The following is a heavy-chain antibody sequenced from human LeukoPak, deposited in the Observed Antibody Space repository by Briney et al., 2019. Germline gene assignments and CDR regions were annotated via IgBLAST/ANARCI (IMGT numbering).Heavy chain of an antibody. Sequence: GASVKVSCKASGYIFTSYDINWVRQATGQGLEWMGWMNPNSGNTGYAQKFQGRVTITRNTSISTAYMELSSLRSEDTAVYYCARGEGYSYGLDYWGQGTLVTVSS. CDR3: ARGEGYSYGLDY. CDR2: MNPNSGNT. V-gene: IGHV1-8*03. D-gene: IGHD5-18*01. J-gene: IGHJ4*02. CDR1: GYIFTSYD.